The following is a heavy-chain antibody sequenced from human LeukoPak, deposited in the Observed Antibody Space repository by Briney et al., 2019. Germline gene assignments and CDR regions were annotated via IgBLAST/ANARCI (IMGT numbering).Heavy chain of an antibody. J-gene: IGHJ4*02. V-gene: IGHV4-39*01. CDR1: GGSISSSSYY. CDR2: IYYSGST. D-gene: IGHD1-1*01. Sequence: SETLSLTCTVPGGSISSSSYYWGWIRQPPGKGLEWIGSIYYSGSTYYNPSLKSRVTISVDTSKNQFSLKLSSVTAADTAVYYCARRLNEDWGQGTLVTVSS. CDR3: ARRLNED.